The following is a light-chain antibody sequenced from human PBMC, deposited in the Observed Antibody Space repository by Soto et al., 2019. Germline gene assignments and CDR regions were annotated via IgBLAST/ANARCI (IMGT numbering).Light chain of an antibody. J-gene: IGKJ4*01. V-gene: IGKV3-11*01. Sequence: EFVLTQSPGTLSLSQGERATLSCRASQTVRNNYLAWYQQKPGQAPRLLIYDASNRATGIPARFSGSGSGTEFTLTINSLEPEDFAVYYCQQRSTWPRTFGGGTKVDIK. CDR3: QQRSTWPRT. CDR2: DAS. CDR1: QTVRNNY.